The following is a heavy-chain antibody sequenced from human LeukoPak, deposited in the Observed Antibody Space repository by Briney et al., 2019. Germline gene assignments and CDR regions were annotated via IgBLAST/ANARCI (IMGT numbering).Heavy chain of an antibody. CDR1: GFTFSSYA. Sequence: PGGSLRLSCAASGFTFSSYAMHWVRQAPGKGLEWVAVISYDGSNKYYADYVKGRVTISRDNSKNTLYLQMNNLRAEDTAVYYCAKDLAWGLDYWGQGTPVTVSS. D-gene: IGHD7-27*01. CDR2: ISYDGSNK. CDR3: AKDLAWGLDY. J-gene: IGHJ4*02. V-gene: IGHV3-30-3*01.